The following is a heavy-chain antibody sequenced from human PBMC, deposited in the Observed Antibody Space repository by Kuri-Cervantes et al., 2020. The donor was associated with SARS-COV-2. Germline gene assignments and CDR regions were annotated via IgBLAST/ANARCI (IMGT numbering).Heavy chain of an antibody. CDR3: ARESTYTFDI. CDR2: IFHDGST. J-gene: IGHJ3*02. Sequence: SETLSLTCVVSGGALNTYNWWTWVRQPPWKGLQWIGEIFHDGSTKFNPSLSLRGRVIMSLDKSKNQLSLNLTSVTAADTAVYYCARESTYTFDIWGQGTLVTVSS. V-gene: IGHV4-4*02. CDR1: GGALNTYNW. D-gene: IGHD2-2*02.